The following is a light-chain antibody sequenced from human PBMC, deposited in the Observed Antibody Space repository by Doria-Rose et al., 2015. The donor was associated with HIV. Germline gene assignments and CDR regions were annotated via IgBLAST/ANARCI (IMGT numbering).Light chain of an antibody. V-gene: IGKV3-15*01. CDR1: QGISSD. CDR3: HQYSQWPPYT. CDR2: RAS. Sequence: ATLSVSPGERATLSCRASQGISSDLAWYQQKPGQAPRLLIYRASIRATGIPPRFTGGGSGTEFTLTISSLQSEDFAVYFCHQYSQWPPYTFGQGTKLEVK. J-gene: IGKJ2*01.